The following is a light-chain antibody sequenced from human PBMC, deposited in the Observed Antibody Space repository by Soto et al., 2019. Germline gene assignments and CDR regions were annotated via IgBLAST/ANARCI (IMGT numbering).Light chain of an antibody. Sequence: DIQMTQSPSSLSASVGDRVTITCRASQTIGNYLNWYQQKPGKAPKLVISSATNLQSGVPSRFAVSGSGTDFTLTISSLQPEDFATYYCQQSYNTPRTFGPGTKVDLK. CDR3: QQSYNTPRT. CDR2: SAT. J-gene: IGKJ3*01. V-gene: IGKV1-39*01. CDR1: QTIGNY.